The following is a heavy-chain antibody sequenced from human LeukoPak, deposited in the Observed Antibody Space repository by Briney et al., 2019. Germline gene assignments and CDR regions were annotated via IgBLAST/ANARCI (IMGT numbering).Heavy chain of an antibody. CDR3: GRRFCNSCPLDF. D-gene: IGHD2-21*01. V-gene: IGHV3-66*04. CDR1: GFNVTTNN. Sequence: PGGSLRLSCVGSGFNVTTNNMYWVRQAPGKGLECVSTFLAGGLLDYADSVRDRFTISRDTSKNTLYLQMNSLSAEDTAVYYCGRRFCNSCPLDFWGQGTLVTASS. J-gene: IGHJ4*02. CDR2: FLAGGLL.